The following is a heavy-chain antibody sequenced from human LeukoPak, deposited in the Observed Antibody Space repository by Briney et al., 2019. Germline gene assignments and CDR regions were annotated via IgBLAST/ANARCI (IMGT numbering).Heavy chain of an antibody. J-gene: IGHJ3*02. CDR2: MYSGGDT. Sequence: TGGSLRLSCAASGFTVSSNYMSWVRQAPGKGLEWVSVMYSGGDTYYADSVKGRFAISRDNSKNTLYLQMNSLRVEDTAVYYCAGTLYSGYGLGSLGAFDIWGQGTMVSVSS. D-gene: IGHD5-12*01. CDR1: GFTVSSNY. V-gene: IGHV3-53*01. CDR3: AGTLYSGYGLGSLGAFDI.